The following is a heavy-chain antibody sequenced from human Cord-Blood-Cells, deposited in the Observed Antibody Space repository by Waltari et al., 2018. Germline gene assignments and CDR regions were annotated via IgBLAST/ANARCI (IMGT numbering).Heavy chain of an antibody. CDR3: AREGKGSYYYFDY. CDR1: GFPVRSNY. CDR2: IYSGGST. Sequence: EVQLVESGGGLIQPGGSLSPACAASGFPVRSNYLRWVRQAPGKGLEWVSVIYSGGSTYYADSVKGRFTISRDNSKNTLYLQMNSLRAEDTAVYYCAREGKGSYYYFDYWGQGTLVTVSS. D-gene: IGHD1-26*01. V-gene: IGHV3-53*01. J-gene: IGHJ4*02.